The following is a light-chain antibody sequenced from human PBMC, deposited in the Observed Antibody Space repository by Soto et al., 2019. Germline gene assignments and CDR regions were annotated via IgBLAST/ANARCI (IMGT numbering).Light chain of an antibody. CDR3: QQCYMGWT. V-gene: IGKV1-5*01. CDR1: QSIGRF. CDR2: DAS. Sequence: DIQMTPSPSTLFASVGDRVTITCRASQSIGRFLGWYQHQPGKAPKLLIYDASTLESGVPSRFSGTGSGTEFTFSITSLQPEVFGTYYCQQCYMGWTFGQGTKVDIK. J-gene: IGKJ1*01.